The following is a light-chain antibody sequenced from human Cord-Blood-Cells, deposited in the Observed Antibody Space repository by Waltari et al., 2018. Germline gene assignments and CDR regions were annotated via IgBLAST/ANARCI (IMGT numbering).Light chain of an antibody. V-gene: IGKV1-39*01. CDR3: QQSYSTPLT. Sequence: DIQMTQSPSSMSASVGDRGTINCRASQSISSYLNWYQQKPGKAPKLLIYAASSLQSGVPSRFSGSGSGTDFTLTISSLQPEDFATYYCQQSYSTPLTFGGGTKVEIK. J-gene: IGKJ4*01. CDR2: AAS. CDR1: QSISSY.